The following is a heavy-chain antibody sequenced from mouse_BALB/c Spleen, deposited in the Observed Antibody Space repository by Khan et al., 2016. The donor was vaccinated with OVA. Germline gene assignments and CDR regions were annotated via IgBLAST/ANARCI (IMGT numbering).Heavy chain of an antibody. V-gene: IGHV9-3-1*01. CDR1: GYTLTNYG. CDR3: ARSNGNYWFAY. CDR2: INTYTGEP. D-gene: IGHD2-1*01. Sequence: QIQLVQSGPELKKPGETVKISCKASGYTLTNYGMNWVKQAPGKGLKWMGWINTYTGEPTYAEDFQGRVAFSLETSASTAYLQINNLKNEDTATYCCARSNGNYWFAYWGQGTLVTVSA. J-gene: IGHJ3*01.